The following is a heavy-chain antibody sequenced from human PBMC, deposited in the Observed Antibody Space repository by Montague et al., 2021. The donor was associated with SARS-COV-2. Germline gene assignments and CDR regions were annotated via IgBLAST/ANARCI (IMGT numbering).Heavy chain of an antibody. CDR1: GFTFSTYG. CDR2: ISHDGSKK. J-gene: IGHJ4*02. CDR3: VKGDVSPGDH. V-gene: IGHV3-30*18. Sequence: SLRLSCAASGFTFSTYGMHWVRQAPGKGLEWAAVISHDGSKKYYAESVKGRLTISRDNSKNTLYLQMNSLRAEDTAIYYCVKGDVSPGDHWGQGTQATVSS.